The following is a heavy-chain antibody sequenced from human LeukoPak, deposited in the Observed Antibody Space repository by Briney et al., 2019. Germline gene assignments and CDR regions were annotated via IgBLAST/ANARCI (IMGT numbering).Heavy chain of an antibody. D-gene: IGHD3-16*01. Sequence: GGSLRLSCAASGFTFSSYAMNWVRQAPGKGLEWISSISGSGDNTYYADSVKGRFTISRDNSKNTLYLQMNSLRAEDTAVYYCAKGGRDVDYWGQGTLVTVSS. J-gene: IGHJ4*02. CDR2: ISGSGDNT. CDR1: GFTFSSYA. CDR3: AKGGRDVDY. V-gene: IGHV3-23*01.